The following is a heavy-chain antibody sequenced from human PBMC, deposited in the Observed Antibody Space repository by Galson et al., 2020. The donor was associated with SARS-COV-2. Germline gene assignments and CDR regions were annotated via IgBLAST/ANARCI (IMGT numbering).Heavy chain of an antibody. D-gene: IGHD1-26*01. CDR3: ARDEAVGATLGY. CDR1: GYTFTSYY. V-gene: IGHV1-46*01. J-gene: IGHJ4*02. Sequence: ASVKVSCKASGYTFTSYYIHWVRQAPGQGLECMGIINPSGGSTSYAQKFQGRVTMTRDTSTSTVYMELSSLRSEDTAVYYCARDEAVGATLGYWCQGTPVTVSS. CDR2: INPSGGST.